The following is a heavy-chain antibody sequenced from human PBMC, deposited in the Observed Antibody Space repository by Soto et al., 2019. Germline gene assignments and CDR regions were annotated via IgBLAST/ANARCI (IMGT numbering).Heavy chain of an antibody. J-gene: IGHJ6*02. D-gene: IGHD3-16*01. CDR1: GFLFSSYA. CDR2: ISYDRSNT. V-gene: IGHV3-30-3*01. CDR3: ARGGGSSPYYYYGMDV. Sequence: PRGPLRLSCAASGFLFSSYAMHWVRHAPRKALEWVAVISYDRSNTYYADSVKGRFTISRDNSKNTLYLQMNSLRAEDMAVYYCARGGGSSPYYYYGMDVWGRGTTVTVSS.